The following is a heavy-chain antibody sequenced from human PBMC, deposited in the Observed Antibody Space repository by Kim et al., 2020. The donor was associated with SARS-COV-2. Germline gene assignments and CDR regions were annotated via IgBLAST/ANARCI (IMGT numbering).Heavy chain of an antibody. V-gene: IGHV4-39*01. CDR3: ARYCSSTSCPDY. J-gene: IGHJ4*02. Sequence: YSPSRKSRVTLSVDTSKNQFALKRSSVTAADTAVYYCARYCSSTSCPDYWGQGTLVTVSS. D-gene: IGHD2-2*01.